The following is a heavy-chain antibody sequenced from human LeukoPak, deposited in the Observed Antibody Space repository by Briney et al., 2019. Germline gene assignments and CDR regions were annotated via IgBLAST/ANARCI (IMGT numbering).Heavy chain of an antibody. J-gene: IGHJ6*02. CDR1: GFIFDDYG. Sequence: GGSLRLSCAASGFIFDDYGMTWVRQAPGKGLEWVSGINWNGGSTGYGDSVKGRFTVSRDNAKNSLYLQMNSLRAEDTALYYCARDIGSSWYYYYYGIDVWGHGTTVTVSS. V-gene: IGHV3-20*04. CDR3: ARDIGSSWYYYYYGIDV. D-gene: IGHD6-13*01. CDR2: INWNGGST.